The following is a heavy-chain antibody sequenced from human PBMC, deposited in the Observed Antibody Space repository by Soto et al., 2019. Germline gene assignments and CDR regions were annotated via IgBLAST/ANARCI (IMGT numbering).Heavy chain of an antibody. CDR2: INHSGST. D-gene: IGHD4-17*01. J-gene: IGHJ4*02. V-gene: IGHV4-34*01. CDR3: ASLNPYDYGDQTVPTSFDFD. CDR1: GGSFSGYY. Sequence: SETLSLTCAVYGGSFSGYYWSWIRQPPGKGLEWIGEINHSGSTNYNPSLKSRVTISVDTSKNQFSLKLSSVTAADTAVYYCASLNPYDYGDQTVPTSFDFDWGRGTLVTVSS.